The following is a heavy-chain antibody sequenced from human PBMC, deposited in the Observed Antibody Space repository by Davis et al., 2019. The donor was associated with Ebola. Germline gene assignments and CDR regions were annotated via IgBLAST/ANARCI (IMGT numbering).Heavy chain of an antibody. CDR3: AQQLGDYGGNALRY. D-gene: IGHD4-23*01. V-gene: IGHV3-21*01. Sequence: GESLKISCAASGFTFSSYSMNWVRQAPGKGLEWVSSISSSSSYIYYADSVKGRFTISRDDAKKSLYLQMDSLRAEDTAVYYCAQQLGDYGGNALRYWGQGTLVTVSS. CDR1: GFTFSSYS. J-gene: IGHJ4*02. CDR2: ISSSSSYI.